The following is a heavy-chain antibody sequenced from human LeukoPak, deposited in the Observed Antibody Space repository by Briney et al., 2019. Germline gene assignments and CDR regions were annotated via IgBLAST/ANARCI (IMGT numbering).Heavy chain of an antibody. CDR3: ARNYDSSGYYWVGDYYYGMDV. CDR2: ISYDGSNK. CDR1: GFTFSSYG. V-gene: IGHV3-30*03. D-gene: IGHD3-22*01. Sequence: AGGSLRLSCAASGFTFSSYGMHWVRQAPGKGLEWVAVISYDGSNKYYADSVKGRFTISRDNSKNTLYLQMNSQRAEDTAVYYCARNYDSSGYYWVGDYYYGMDVWGQGTTVTVSS. J-gene: IGHJ6*02.